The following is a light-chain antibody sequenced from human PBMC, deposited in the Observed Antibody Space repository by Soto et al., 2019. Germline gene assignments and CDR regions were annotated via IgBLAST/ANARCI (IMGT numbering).Light chain of an antibody. CDR3: QKYNSAPLT. V-gene: IGKV1-27*01. CDR1: QGIAPY. J-gene: IGKJ4*01. Sequence: DVQMTQSPSSLSAFVGDRVTKTCRASQGIAPYLAWFQQKPGKFPKLLIYATSTLQSGVPSRFSGSGSGTDFTLTISSLQPEDVGTYYCQKYNSAPLTFGGGTKV. CDR2: ATS.